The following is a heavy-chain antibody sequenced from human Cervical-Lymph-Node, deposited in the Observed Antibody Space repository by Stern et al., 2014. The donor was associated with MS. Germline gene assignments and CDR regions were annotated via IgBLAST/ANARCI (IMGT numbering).Heavy chain of an antibody. CDR1: GFTFSNSW. J-gene: IGHJ4*02. CDR3: TILSGPFDH. V-gene: IGHV3-74*01. CDR2: INRDGSTT. D-gene: IGHD3-10*01. Sequence: VQLVESGGGLVQPGGSLRLSCAASGFTFSNSWMHWVRQAPGKGLVWVSRINRDGSTTTYADSVKGRFTISRDNAKNTLYLQMSSLRAEDTAVYYGTILSGPFDHWGQGTLVTVSS.